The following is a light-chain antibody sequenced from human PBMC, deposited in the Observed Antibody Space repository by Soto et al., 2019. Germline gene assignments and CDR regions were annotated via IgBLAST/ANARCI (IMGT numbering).Light chain of an antibody. J-gene: IGKJ1*01. V-gene: IGKV3-15*01. Sequence: EIVMTQSPATLSVSPGERATLSCRASQSVSSNLAWYQQKPGQAPRLLIYGASTRATGIPARFSGSGSGTEFSLTISGLQSEVFAFYYCKKYNNGRWRFGQGKRVDIK. CDR3: KKYNNGRWR. CDR2: GAS. CDR1: QSVSSN.